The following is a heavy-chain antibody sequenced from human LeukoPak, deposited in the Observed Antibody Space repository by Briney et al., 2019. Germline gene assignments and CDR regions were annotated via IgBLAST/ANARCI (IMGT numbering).Heavy chain of an antibody. CDR3: ARANWGSSELDY. V-gene: IGHV4-34*01. CDR2: INHSGST. D-gene: IGHD7-27*01. J-gene: IGHJ4*02. CDR1: GGSFSGYY. Sequence: SEALSLTCAVYGGSFSGYYWSWIRQPPGKGLEWIGEINHSGSTNYNPSLKSRVTISVDTSKNQFSLKLSSVTAADTAVYYCARANWGSSELDYWGQGTLVTVSS.